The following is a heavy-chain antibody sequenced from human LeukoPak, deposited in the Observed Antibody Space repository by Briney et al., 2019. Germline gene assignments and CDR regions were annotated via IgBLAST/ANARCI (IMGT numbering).Heavy chain of an antibody. V-gene: IGHV3-23*01. Sequence: QPGGPLRPSCAASGFTFSSYAMSWVRQAPGKGLEWVSAISGSGGSTYYADSVKGRFTISRDNSKNTLYLQMNSLRAEDTAVYYCAKEAVLRFLEWTQRAAPFDYWGQGTLVTVSS. D-gene: IGHD3-3*01. CDR2: ISGSGGST. CDR1: GFTFSSYA. J-gene: IGHJ4*02. CDR3: AKEAVLRFLEWTQRAAPFDY.